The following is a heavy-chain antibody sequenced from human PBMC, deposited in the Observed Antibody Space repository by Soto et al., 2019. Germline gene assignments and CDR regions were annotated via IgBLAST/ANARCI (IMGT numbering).Heavy chain of an antibody. V-gene: IGHV1-18*01. CDR2: VSGFNNAT. CDR1: RYTFTNFG. Sequence: QVQLVQSGAELKKPGASVTVSCKAFRYTFTNFGISWVRQAPGQGLEWLTWVSGFNNATVYEQKFQGRVTVTTDPSTSTGYMELRSRRPDDTRVYYCLNDVSERVMLGVGDYWGQVTLVTVSS. J-gene: IGHJ4*02. D-gene: IGHD3-10*02. CDR3: LNDVSERVMLGVGDY.